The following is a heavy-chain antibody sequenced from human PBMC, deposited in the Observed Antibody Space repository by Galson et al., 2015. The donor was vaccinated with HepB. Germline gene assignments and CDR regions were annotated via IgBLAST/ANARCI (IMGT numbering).Heavy chain of an antibody. D-gene: IGHD6-13*01. CDR2: ISYDGSNK. Sequence: SLRLSCAASGFTFSSYGMHWVRQAPGKGLEWVAVISYDGSNKYYADSVKGRFTISRDNSKNTLYLQMNSLRAEDTAVYYCAKGISIAAAGNWFDPWGQGTLVTVSS. CDR1: GFTFSSYG. J-gene: IGHJ5*02. V-gene: IGHV3-30*18. CDR3: AKGISIAAAGNWFDP.